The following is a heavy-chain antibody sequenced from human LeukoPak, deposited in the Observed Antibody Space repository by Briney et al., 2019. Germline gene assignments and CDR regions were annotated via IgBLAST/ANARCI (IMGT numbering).Heavy chain of an antibody. D-gene: IGHD3-22*01. V-gene: IGHV4-59*01. CDR1: AGSITDYF. CDR2: VYYSGTA. J-gene: IGHJ4*02. Sequence: PSETLSLTCTVSAGSITDYFWGWIRQPPGKGLEWIGYVYYSGTANYNPSLKSRVTISLDTSKNQFSLNLSSVTAADTAMYYCARGADSSGYYSIFYFDYWGQGTLVTVSS. CDR3: ARGADSSGYYSIFYFDY.